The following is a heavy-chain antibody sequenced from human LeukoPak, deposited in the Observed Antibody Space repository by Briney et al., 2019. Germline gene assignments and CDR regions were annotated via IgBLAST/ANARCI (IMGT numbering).Heavy chain of an antibody. V-gene: IGHV3-30-3*01. Sequence: GGSLRLSCAASGFTFSSYSMHWVRQAPGKGLGWVTVISYDGSNKYYADSVKGRFTISRDIPKNTLYLQMNSLRAEDTAVYYCARVSPATPSLRYFDWLLPFDPWGQGTLVTVSS. CDR3: ARVSPATPSLRYFDWLLPFDP. D-gene: IGHD3-9*01. J-gene: IGHJ5*02. CDR1: GFTFSSYS. CDR2: ISYDGSNK.